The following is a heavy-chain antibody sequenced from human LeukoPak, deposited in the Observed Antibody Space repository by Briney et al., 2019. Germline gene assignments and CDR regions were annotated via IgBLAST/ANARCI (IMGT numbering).Heavy chain of an antibody. Sequence: SQTLSLTCTVSGGSISSGGYYWSWIRQPPGKGLEWIGYIYYSGSTYYNPSLKSRVTISVDTSKNQFSLKLSSVTAADTAVYYCARGGDYGYNHFDYWGQGTLVTVSS. J-gene: IGHJ4*02. CDR1: GGSISSGGYY. D-gene: IGHD5-24*01. V-gene: IGHV4-31*03. CDR2: IYYSGST. CDR3: ARGGDYGYNHFDY.